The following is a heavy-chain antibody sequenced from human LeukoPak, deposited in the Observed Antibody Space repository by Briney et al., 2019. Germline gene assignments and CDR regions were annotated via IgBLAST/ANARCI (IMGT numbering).Heavy chain of an antibody. CDR1: GDSVSSSSAA. D-gene: IGHD6-13*01. J-gene: IGHJ3*02. CDR2: TYYRSKGYN. V-gene: IGHV6-1*01. Sequence: SQTLALTCAISGDSVSSSSAAWNWIRQSPSRGLEWLGRTYYRSKGYNDYAVSVRSRGTINPDTSKDQFSLQLNSVTAADTAVYYCAREGVGRYSSSWSGNAFDIW. CDR3: AREGVGRYSSSWSGNAFDI.